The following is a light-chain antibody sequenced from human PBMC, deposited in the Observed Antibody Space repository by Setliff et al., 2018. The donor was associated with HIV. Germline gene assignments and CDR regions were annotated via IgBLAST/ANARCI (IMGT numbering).Light chain of an antibody. V-gene: IGLV2-11*01. J-gene: IGLJ3*02. CDR3: CSHADSYTSRGV. CDR1: SSDVGGYNY. CDR2: DVN. Sequence: QSALAQPRSVSGSPGQSVTISCTGTSSDVGGYNYVSWYQQHPGRAPKLMIYDVNKRPSGVPDRFSGSKSGNTASLTISGLQAEDEADYYCCSHADSYTSRGVFGGGTKGTV.